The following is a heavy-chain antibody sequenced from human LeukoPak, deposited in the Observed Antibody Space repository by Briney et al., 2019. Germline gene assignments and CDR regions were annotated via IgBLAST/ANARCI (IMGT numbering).Heavy chain of an antibody. V-gene: IGHV3-21*01. CDR3: ARSFTLIGGSFDY. J-gene: IGHJ4*02. D-gene: IGHD3-22*01. Sequence: GGSLRLSCAASGFTFDDYGMSWVRQAPGKGLEWVSSISSSSSYIYYADSVKGRFTISRDNAKNSLYLQMNSLRAEDTAVYYCARSFTLIGGSFDYWGQGTLVTVSS. CDR1: GFTFDDYG. CDR2: ISSSSSYI.